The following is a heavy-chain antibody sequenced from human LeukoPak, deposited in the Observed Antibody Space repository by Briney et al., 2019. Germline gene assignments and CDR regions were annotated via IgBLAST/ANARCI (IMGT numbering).Heavy chain of an antibody. CDR2: VHLNGAT. J-gene: IGHJ4*02. CDR3: ARESGAFSPFGY. CDR1: GGSIITTNW. Sequence: SGTLSLTCAVSGGSIITTNWWSWVRRPPGKGLEWIGEVHLNGATNYNPSLESRVSMSIDKSKNQLSLKLRSVSAADTAIYYCARESGAFSPFGYWGQGTLVTVSS. V-gene: IGHV4-4*02. D-gene: IGHD1-26*01.